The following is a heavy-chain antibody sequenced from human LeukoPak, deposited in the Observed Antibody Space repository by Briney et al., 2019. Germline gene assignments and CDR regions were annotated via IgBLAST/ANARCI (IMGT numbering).Heavy chain of an antibody. CDR2: INPNSGGT. D-gene: IGHD2-2*01. CDR3: ATVNYCSSTSCYGKSDAFDI. V-gene: IGHV1-2*02. CDR1: GYTFTGYY. J-gene: IGHJ3*02. Sequence: GPSVKVSCKASGYTFTGYYMHWVRQAPGQGLEWMGWINPNSGGTNYAQKFQGRVTMTRDTSISTAYMELSRLRSDDTAVYYCATVNYCSSTSCYGKSDAFDIWGQGTMVTVSS.